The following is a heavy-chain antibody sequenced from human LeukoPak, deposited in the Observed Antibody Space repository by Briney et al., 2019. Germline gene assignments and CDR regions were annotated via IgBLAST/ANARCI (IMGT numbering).Heavy chain of an antibody. Sequence: GGSLRLSCAASGFTFSSYWMSWVRQAPGKGLEWVANIKQDGSERYYVDSVKGRFTISRDNAKNSLYLQMNSLRAEDTAVYYCARDGYSSGWIYYFDYWGQGTLVTVSS. CDR3: ARDGYSSGWIYYFDY. V-gene: IGHV3-7*01. D-gene: IGHD6-19*01. CDR2: IKQDGSER. CDR1: GFTFSSYW. J-gene: IGHJ4*02.